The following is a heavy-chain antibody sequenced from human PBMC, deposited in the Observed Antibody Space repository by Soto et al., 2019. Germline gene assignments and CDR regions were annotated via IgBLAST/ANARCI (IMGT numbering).Heavy chain of an antibody. Sequence: EVQVVESGGGLVKPGGSLRLSCNFSFSMYSMDWVRQAPGKGLEWVASISSGSAFIKYADSVKGRFTISRDSAKNAVSLQMDSLRVEDTAMYYGTRVKGGIYDRWGEPWCRGTLVTVSS. V-gene: IGHV3-21*01. CDR3: TRVKGGIYDRWGEP. CDR1: SFSMYS. CDR2: ISSGSAFI. J-gene: IGHJ5*02. D-gene: IGHD1-26*01.